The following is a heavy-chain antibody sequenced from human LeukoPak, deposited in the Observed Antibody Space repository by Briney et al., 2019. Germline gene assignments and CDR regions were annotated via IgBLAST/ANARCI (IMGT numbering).Heavy chain of an antibody. J-gene: IGHJ4*02. D-gene: IGHD5-18*01. CDR1: GYSFTNYW. V-gene: IGHV5-51*01. CDR3: ARNVDTHFDY. CDR2: IYPRDSDA. Sequence: GESLKISCKVSGYSFTNYWIAWVRQMPGKGLEFMAIIYPRDSDARYSPSFQGQVTISVDKSISIAYLQWSSLQASDTAVYYRARNVDTHFDYWGQGTLVTISS.